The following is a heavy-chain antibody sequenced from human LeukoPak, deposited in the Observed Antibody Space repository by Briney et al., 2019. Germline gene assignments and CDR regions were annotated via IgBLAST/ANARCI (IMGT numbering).Heavy chain of an antibody. CDR2: ISYDGSNK. Sequence: GGSLRLSCAASGFTFSSYAMHWVRQAPGKGLEWVAVISYDGSNKYYADSVKGRFTISRDNSKNTLYLQMNSLRAEDTAVYYCASGSYFQAFDYWGQGTLVTVSS. CDR1: GFTFSSYA. D-gene: IGHD1-26*01. V-gene: IGHV3-30-3*01. CDR3: ASGSYFQAFDY. J-gene: IGHJ4*02.